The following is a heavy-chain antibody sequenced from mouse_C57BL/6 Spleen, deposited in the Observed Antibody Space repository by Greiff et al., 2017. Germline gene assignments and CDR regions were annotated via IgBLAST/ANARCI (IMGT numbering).Heavy chain of an antibody. CDR2: IWWDDDT. CDR1: GFSLSTFGMG. D-gene: IGHD1-1*01. Sequence: QVTLKESGPGILQPSQTLSLTCSFSGFSLSTFGMGVGWIRQPSGKGLEWLAHIWWDDDTYYNPALKSRLPISKDTSNNQVFLKLANVDTADTATYYCARIYYYGSNWYFDVWGTGTTVTVSS. V-gene: IGHV8-8*01. CDR3: ARIYYYGSNWYFDV. J-gene: IGHJ1*03.